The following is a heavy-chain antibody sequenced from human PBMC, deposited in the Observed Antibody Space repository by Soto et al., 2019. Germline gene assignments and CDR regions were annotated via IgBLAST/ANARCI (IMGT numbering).Heavy chain of an antibody. V-gene: IGHV3-30*18. Sequence: QVQLVESGGGVVQPGRSLRLSCAASGFTFSSYGMHWVRQAPGKGLEWGAVISYDGSNKYYADSVKGRFTISRDNSKNTLDLQMNSLRAEDTAVYYCAKIRQLVSPYYFDYWGQGTLVTVSS. J-gene: IGHJ4*02. CDR1: GFTFSSYG. CDR3: AKIRQLVSPYYFDY. CDR2: ISYDGSNK. D-gene: IGHD6-13*01.